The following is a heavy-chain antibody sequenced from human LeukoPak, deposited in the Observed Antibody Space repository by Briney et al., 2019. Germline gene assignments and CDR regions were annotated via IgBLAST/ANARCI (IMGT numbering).Heavy chain of an antibody. Sequence: PGGSLRLSCAASGFTFSSYEMNWVRQAPGKGLEWVSCISSSGSTKYYADSVKGRFTISRDNAKNSLYLQMNSLRAGDTAVYYCARLSPGGYWGQGTLVTVSS. D-gene: IGHD3-10*01. CDR2: ISSSGSTK. V-gene: IGHV3-48*03. CDR3: ARLSPGGY. CDR1: GFTFSSYE. J-gene: IGHJ4*02.